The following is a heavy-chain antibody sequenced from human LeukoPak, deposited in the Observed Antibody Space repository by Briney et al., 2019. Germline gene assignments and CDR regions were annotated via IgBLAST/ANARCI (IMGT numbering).Heavy chain of an antibody. CDR1: GFTFSSYA. D-gene: IGHD3-10*01. J-gene: IGHJ4*02. CDR2: ISYDGSNK. CDR3: ARAAHYYGSGSPEGY. Sequence: GGSLRLSCAASGFTFSSYAMHWVRQAPGKGLEWVAVISYDGSNKYYADSVKGRFTISRDNSKNTLYLQMNSLRAEDTAVYYCARAAHYYGSGSPEGYWGQGTLVTVSS. V-gene: IGHV3-30*04.